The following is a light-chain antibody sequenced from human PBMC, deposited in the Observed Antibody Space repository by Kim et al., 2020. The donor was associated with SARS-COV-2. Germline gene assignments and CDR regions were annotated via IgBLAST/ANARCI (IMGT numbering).Light chain of an antibody. CDR2: GAS. V-gene: IGKV3D-15*01. CDR1: ETISTS. Sequence: EIVVTQSPATLSVSPGESATLSCRASETISTSLAWYQQRSGHVPRLLIHGASTRAAGVPSRFTGRGSGTEFTLTINSLQSEDFAVYYCQQYYNLYTFGQGTKIEI. J-gene: IGKJ2*01. CDR3: QQYYNLYT.